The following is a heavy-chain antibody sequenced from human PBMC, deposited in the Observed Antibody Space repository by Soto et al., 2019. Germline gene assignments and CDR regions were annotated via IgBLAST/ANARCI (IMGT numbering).Heavy chain of an antibody. CDR1: GGSISSGDYY. J-gene: IGHJ4*02. CDR3: ASTNYHDSSGYYGGYFDY. V-gene: IGHV4-30-4*01. CDR2: IYYSGST. D-gene: IGHD3-22*01. Sequence: TLSLTCTVSGGSISSGDYYWSWIRQPPGKGLEWIGYIYYSGSTYYNPSLKSRVTISVDTSKNQFSLKLSSVTAADTAVYHCASTNYHDSSGYYGGYFDYLGQGTLVTVSS.